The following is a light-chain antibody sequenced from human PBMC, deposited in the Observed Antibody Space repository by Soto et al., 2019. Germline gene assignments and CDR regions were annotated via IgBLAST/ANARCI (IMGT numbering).Light chain of an antibody. CDR1: SSNIGAGYD. Sequence: QSALTQPPSVSGAPGQRFTISCPGSSSNIGAGYDVHWYQHLPGAAPKLLIYVNTNRPSGVPDRFSGSKAGTSAALAITGVQAEDEADYYCQSYDSSLAGSRVFGTGTKVTVL. CDR2: VNT. J-gene: IGLJ1*01. V-gene: IGLV1-40*01. CDR3: QSYDSSLAGSRV.